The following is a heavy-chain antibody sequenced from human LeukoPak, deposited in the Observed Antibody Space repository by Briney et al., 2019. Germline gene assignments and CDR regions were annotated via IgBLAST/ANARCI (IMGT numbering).Heavy chain of an antibody. Sequence: LAGGSLRLSCSASGCTFSSYAMHWVRQAPGKGLEYVSAISSNGGSTYYADSVKGRFTISRDNSKNTLYLQMSSLRAEDTAVYYCVKVLGGSSWHTHFDYWGQGTLVTVSS. D-gene: IGHD6-13*01. J-gene: IGHJ4*02. CDR1: GCTFSSYA. V-gene: IGHV3-64D*06. CDR2: ISSNGGST. CDR3: VKVLGGSSWHTHFDY.